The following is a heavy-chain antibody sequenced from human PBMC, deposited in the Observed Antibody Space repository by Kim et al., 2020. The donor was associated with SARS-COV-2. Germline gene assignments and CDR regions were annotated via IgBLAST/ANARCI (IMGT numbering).Heavy chain of an antibody. J-gene: IGHJ4*02. CDR3: CLYSGFDY. V-gene: IGHV3-21*01. CDR2: SSYI. Sequence: SSYISYADSVKGRFTISRDNAKNSLYLQMNSLRAEDTAVYYCCLYSGFDYWGQGTLVTVSS. D-gene: IGHD2-15*01.